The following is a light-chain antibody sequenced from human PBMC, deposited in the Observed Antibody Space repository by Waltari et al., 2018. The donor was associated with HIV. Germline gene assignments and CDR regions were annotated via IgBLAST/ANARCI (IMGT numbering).Light chain of an antibody. J-gene: IGLJ1*01. CDR1: SSDVGGYNY. V-gene: IGLV2-14*01. CDR2: EVS. CDR3: SSYTSSSTLYV. Sequence: QSALTQPASVSGSPGQPITIPSTATSSDVGGYNYGSWYQQPPGKAPKLMIYEVSNRPSGISNRFSGATSGNTASLTISGLQAEDEADYYCSSYTSSSTLYVFGTGTKVTVL.